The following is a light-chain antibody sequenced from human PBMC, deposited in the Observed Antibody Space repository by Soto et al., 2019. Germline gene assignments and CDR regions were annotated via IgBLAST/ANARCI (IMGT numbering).Light chain of an antibody. V-gene: IGKV1-17*01. CDR3: LQHNRYPLT. J-gene: IGKJ4*01. CDR2: AVS. Sequence: DIQMTQSPSSLSAPVGGRVTITCRASQGIRRDLGWYQQKPGKAPTRLIYAVSSLHSGVPSRFSGSGSGTEITLTISSLQPEDSATYYCLQHNRYPLTFGGGTKVDIK. CDR1: QGIRRD.